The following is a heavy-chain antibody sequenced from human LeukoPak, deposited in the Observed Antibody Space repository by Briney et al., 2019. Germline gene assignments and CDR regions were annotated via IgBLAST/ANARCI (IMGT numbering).Heavy chain of an antibody. CDR1: VFNFSDYY. Sequence: GGSLTLSCPASVFNFSDYYMSWLRRTPAKGLEWVAYINTRGHALYYAPSAKGRFTISRDNAKDSLYLQMNSLRAEDTAVYYCARPGIPVAGKDFWGQGTLVTVSS. CDR3: ARPGIPVAGKDF. D-gene: IGHD6-19*01. CDR2: INTRGHAL. V-gene: IGHV3-11*01. J-gene: IGHJ4*02.